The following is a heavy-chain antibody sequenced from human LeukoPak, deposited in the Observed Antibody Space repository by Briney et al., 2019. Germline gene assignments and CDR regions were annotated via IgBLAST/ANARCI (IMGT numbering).Heavy chain of an antibody. J-gene: IGHJ3*02. CDR3: ARDLLHRGYAFDI. V-gene: IGHV4-38-2*02. Sequence: SETLSLTCTVSGYSISSGYNWGWIRQPPGKGLEWIGRIYSSGSTNYNPSLKSRVTMSVDTSKNQFSLNLTSVTAADTAVYYCARDLLHRGYAFDIWGQGTMVTVSS. CDR1: GYSISSGYN. CDR2: IYSSGST. D-gene: IGHD5-12*01.